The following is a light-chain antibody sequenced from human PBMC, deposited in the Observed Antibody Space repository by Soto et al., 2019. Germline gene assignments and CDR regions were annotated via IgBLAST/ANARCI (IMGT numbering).Light chain of an antibody. CDR3: QQYDNLPLT. Sequence: DIQMTQSPSSLSASVGDRVTITCQASQDISNYLNLYQQKTGKXHKXXIYDASNLETGVPSRFSGSGSGTDCTFTISSLQPEDSATYDGQQYDNLPLTFGGGTKVDI. J-gene: IGKJ4*01. CDR2: DAS. V-gene: IGKV1-33*01. CDR1: QDISNY.